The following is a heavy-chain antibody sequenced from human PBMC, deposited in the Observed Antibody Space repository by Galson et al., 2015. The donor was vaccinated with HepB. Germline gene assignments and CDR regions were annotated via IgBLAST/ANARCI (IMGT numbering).Heavy chain of an antibody. J-gene: IGHJ4*02. CDR3: ARDDFWSGYFY. V-gene: IGHV3-7*05. Sequence: SLRLSCAASGSTFSTYWMSWVRQAPGKGLEWVANIKQDGSEKNYVDSVKGRFTISRDNAKNSLYLQMNSLRAEDTAVYYCARDDFWSGYFYWGQGTLVTVSS. CDR1: GSTFSTYW. D-gene: IGHD3-3*01. CDR2: IKQDGSEK.